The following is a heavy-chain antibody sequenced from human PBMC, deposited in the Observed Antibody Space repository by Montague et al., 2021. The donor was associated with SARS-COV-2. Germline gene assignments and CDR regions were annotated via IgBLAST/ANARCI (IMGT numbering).Heavy chain of an antibody. CDR1: GGSINNYY. J-gene: IGHJ3*02. Sequence: SETLSLTCTVSGGSINNYYWSWILQPPAKGPEWIAFIHYTGSANYNPSLKSRATISVDPYKNQCSLKLTSVTAADAALYYCARHLAVGTSGFDIWGQGTMVTVSS. D-gene: IGHD6-19*01. CDR2: IHYTGSA. CDR3: ARHLAVGTSGFDI. V-gene: IGHV4-59*08.